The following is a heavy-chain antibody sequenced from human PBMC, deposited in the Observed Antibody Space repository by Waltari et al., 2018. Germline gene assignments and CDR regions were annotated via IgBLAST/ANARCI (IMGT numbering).Heavy chain of an antibody. CDR3: AKGRYSSSWYMDY. CDR2: ISGSGGST. J-gene: IGHJ4*02. D-gene: IGHD6-13*01. Sequence: EVQLLESGGGLVQPGGSLRLSCAASGFTFSSYAMSWVRQAPGKGLEWVSAISGSGGSTYYADSGKGRFTISRDNSKNTLYLQMNSLRAEDTAVYYCAKGRYSSSWYMDYWGQGTLVTVSS. CDR1: GFTFSSYA. V-gene: IGHV3-23*01.